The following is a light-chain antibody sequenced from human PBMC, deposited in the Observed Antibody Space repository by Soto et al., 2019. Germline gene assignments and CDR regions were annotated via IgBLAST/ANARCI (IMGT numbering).Light chain of an antibody. Sequence: DIQMTQSPSTLSASVGDRVTITCRASQSISGWLAWYQQKPGKAPKLLIYAASTLQSGVPSRFSGSGSGTDFTLTISCLQSEDFAVYYCQQYENSPITFGQGTRLEIK. CDR2: AAS. V-gene: IGKV1-5*01. CDR3: QQYENSPIT. CDR1: QSISGW. J-gene: IGKJ5*01.